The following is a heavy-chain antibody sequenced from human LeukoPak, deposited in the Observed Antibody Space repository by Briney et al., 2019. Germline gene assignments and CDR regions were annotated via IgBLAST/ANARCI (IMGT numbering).Heavy chain of an antibody. CDR2: INPNSGGT. CDR1: GYTLTDYY. V-gene: IGHV1-2*06. J-gene: IGHJ4*02. Sequence: ASVKVSCKASGYTLTDYYLHWVRQAPGQGLEWMGRINPNSGGTNYAQKFQGRVTMTRDTSISTAYMELSRLRSDDTAVYYCARGGIGGWSYYLDYWGQGTLVTVSS. D-gene: IGHD6-19*01. CDR3: ARGGIGGWSYYLDY.